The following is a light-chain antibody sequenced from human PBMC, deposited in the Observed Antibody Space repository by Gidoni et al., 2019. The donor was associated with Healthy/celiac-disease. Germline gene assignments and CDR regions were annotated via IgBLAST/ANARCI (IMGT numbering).Light chain of an antibody. J-gene: IGKJ4*01. CDR3: QQRSNWPSLT. V-gene: IGKV3-11*01. CDR2: DAS. CDR1: QSVSSY. Sequence: EIVLTQSPATMSLSPGERATLSCRASQSVSSYLAWYQQKPGQSPRLRIYDASNRATGIPARFSGSGSGTAFALTIRSLESEDFAVYYCQQRSNWPSLTFGGGTKVEIK.